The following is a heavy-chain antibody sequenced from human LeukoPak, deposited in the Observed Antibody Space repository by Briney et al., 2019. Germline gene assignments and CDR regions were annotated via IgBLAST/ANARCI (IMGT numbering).Heavy chain of an antibody. J-gene: IGHJ4*02. V-gene: IGHV5-51*01. CDR3: AKYYYDRSVGPFDY. D-gene: IGHD3-22*01. Sequence: GESLKISCKGSGYRFSDYWIGWVRPMPGKGLEWMGIIYPGDSDIRYSPSFQGQVTFSADKSISTAYLQWSSLKASDTAMYYCAKYYYDRSVGPFDYWGQGTLVTVSS. CDR1: GYRFSDYW. CDR2: IYPGDSDI.